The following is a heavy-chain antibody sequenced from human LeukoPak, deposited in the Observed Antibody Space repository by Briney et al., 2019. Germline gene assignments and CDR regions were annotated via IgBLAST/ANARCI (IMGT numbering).Heavy chain of an antibody. D-gene: IGHD3-3*01. CDR3: ASQYDFWSFYYDY. Sequence: GGSLRLSCAASGFTFSDYYMSWIRQAPGKGLEWVSYISSSGSTIYYADSVKGRFTISRDNAKNSLYLQMNSLRAEDTVVYYCASQYDFWSFYYDYWGQGTLVTVSS. CDR2: ISSSGSTI. J-gene: IGHJ4*02. V-gene: IGHV3-11*01. CDR1: GFTFSDYY.